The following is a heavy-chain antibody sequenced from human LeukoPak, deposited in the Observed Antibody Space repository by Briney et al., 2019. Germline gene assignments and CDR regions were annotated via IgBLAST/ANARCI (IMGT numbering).Heavy chain of an antibody. D-gene: IGHD3-16*02. V-gene: IGHV3-48*03. J-gene: IGHJ4*02. Sequence: GGSLTLSCAASGFTFSSYEMNWVRQAPGKGLEWVSYISSSGSTIYYADSVKGRFTISRDNAKNSLYLQMNSLRAEDTAVYYCARVGYVRLGELSHSDYWGQGTLVTVSS. CDR3: ARVGYVRLGELSHSDY. CDR1: GFTFSSYE. CDR2: ISSSGSTI.